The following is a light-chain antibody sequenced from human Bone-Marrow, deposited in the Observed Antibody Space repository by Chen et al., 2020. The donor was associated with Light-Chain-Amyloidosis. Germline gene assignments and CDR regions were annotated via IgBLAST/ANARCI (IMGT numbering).Light chain of an antibody. CDR2: DAS. J-gene: IGKJ4*01. CDR1: QDIDHY. V-gene: IGKV1-33*01. CDR3: QQYDDLPLT. Sequence: DIQLTQSPSSLPASVGDRVTITCQASQDIDHYLNWYQQKPGRAPKLLIYDASNLETGVPSRFSGIRSGTDFTFTINSLQPEDFETYYCQQYDDLPLTFGGGTKVEIK.